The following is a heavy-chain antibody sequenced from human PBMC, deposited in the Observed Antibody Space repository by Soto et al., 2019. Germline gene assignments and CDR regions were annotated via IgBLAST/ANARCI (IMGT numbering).Heavy chain of an antibody. V-gene: IGHV3-21*01. Sequence: PGGSLRLSCAASGFTFSSYSMNWVRQAPGKGLEWVSSISSSSSYIYYADSVKGRFTISRDNAKNSLYLQMNSLRAEDTAVYYCARDGAEYSSPTAWFDPWGQGTLVTVSS. CDR3: ARDGAEYSSPTAWFDP. CDR1: GFTFSSYS. J-gene: IGHJ5*02. CDR2: ISSSSSYI. D-gene: IGHD6-6*01.